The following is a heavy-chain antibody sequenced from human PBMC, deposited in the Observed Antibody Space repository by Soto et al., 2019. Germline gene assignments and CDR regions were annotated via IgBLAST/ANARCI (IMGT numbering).Heavy chain of an antibody. CDR1: GGSITSDDYY. D-gene: IGHD2-21*02. Sequence: QVQLQESGPGLVKPSQSLSLTCTVSGGSITSDDYYWSWIRQPPGRGLEWIGYIFYSGSTHYNPSLKSRFIISLDTSKKQVSLKLSSVTAAATAVYYCASANCGGDCSYRHDRYYFESWGQGTLVTVSS. CDR2: IFYSGST. V-gene: IGHV4-30-4*01. J-gene: IGHJ4*02. CDR3: ASANCGGDCSYRHDRYYFES.